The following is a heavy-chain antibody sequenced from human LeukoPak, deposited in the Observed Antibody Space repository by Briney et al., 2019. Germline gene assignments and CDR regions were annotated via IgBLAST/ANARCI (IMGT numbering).Heavy chain of an antibody. J-gene: IGHJ6*03. Sequence: GGSLRLSCAASGFTFSSYSMNWVRQAPGKGLEWVSSISSSSSYIYYADSVKGRFTISRDNAKNSLYLQMNSLRAEDTAVYYCARLRWGNYYDSSGERPGYYYYMDVWGKGTTVTISS. D-gene: IGHD3-22*01. CDR2: ISSSSSYI. V-gene: IGHV3-21*01. CDR3: ARLRWGNYYDSSGERPGYYYYMDV. CDR1: GFTFSSYS.